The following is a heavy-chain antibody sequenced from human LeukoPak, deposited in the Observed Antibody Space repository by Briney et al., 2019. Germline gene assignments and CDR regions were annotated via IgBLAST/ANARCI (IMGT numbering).Heavy chain of an antibody. V-gene: IGHV3-30-3*01. D-gene: IGHD3-10*01. J-gene: IGHJ4*02. CDR2: MSYDETNK. CDR3: ARDGDSAIRGVNFDY. CDR1: GFSLTTYA. Sequence: PGGSLRLSCAASGFSLTTYAIHWVRQAPGKGLEWVAVMSYDETNKYYAASVMGRFTISRDRSKNTLYLQMNSLRVEDTGVYYCARDGDSAIRGVNFDYWGQGTLVTVSS.